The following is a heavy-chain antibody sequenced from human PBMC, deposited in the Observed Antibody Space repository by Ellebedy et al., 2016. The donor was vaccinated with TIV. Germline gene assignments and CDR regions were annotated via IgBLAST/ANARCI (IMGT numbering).Heavy chain of an antibody. V-gene: IGHV4-34*01. J-gene: IGHJ4*02. D-gene: IGHD6-19*01. Sequence: SETLSLXXAVYGGSFSGYYWSWIRQPPGKGLEWIGEINHSGSTNYNPSLKSRVTISVDTSKNQFSLKLSSVTAADTAVYYCARGLGSGWYFWGQGTLVTVSS. CDR1: GGSFSGYY. CDR3: ARGLGSGWYF. CDR2: INHSGST.